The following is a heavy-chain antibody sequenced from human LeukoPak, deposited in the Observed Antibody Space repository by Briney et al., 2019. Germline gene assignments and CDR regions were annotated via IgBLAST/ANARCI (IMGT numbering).Heavy chain of an antibody. CDR1: GGTFSSYA. V-gene: IGHV1-69*13. CDR3: AREARNRNY. Sequence: VRVSCKAPGGTFSSYAISWVRQAPGQGLEWMGGIIPIFGTANHAQKFQGRVTITADESTSTAYMELSSLRSEDTAVYYCAREARNRNYWGQGTLVTVSS. J-gene: IGHJ4*02. D-gene: IGHD1-14*01. CDR2: IIPIFGTA.